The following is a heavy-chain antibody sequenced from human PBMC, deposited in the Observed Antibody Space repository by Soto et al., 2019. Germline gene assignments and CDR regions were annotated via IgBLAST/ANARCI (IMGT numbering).Heavy chain of an antibody. CDR2: INPNSGGT. CDR3: ARFMPIAVAGKVYSGMHV. Sequence: ASVKVSCKASGYTFTGYYMHWVRQAPGQGLEWMGWINPNSGGTNYAQKFQGRVTMTRDTSISTAYMEMSRLRSDDTAVYYCARFMPIAVAGKVYSGMHVWGQGTTVTLSS. D-gene: IGHD6-19*01. J-gene: IGHJ6*02. V-gene: IGHV1-2*02. CDR1: GYTFTGYY.